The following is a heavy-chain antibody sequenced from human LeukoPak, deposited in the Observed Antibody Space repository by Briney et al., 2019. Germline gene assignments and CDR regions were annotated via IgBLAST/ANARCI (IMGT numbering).Heavy chain of an antibody. D-gene: IGHD3-22*01. CDR1: GGTFSSYA. J-gene: IGHJ4*02. Sequence: SVKVSCKASGGTFSSYAISWVRQAPGQGLEWMGGIIPIFGTANYAQKFQGRVTITADESTSTPYMELSSLRSEDTAVYYCARGDSSGYYGVYWGQGTLVTVSS. CDR3: ARGDSSGYYGVY. V-gene: IGHV1-69*13. CDR2: IIPIFGTA.